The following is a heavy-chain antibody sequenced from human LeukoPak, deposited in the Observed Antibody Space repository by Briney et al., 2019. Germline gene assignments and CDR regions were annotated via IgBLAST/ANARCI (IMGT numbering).Heavy chain of an antibody. D-gene: IGHD2-2*01. J-gene: IGHJ4*02. CDR1: GFTFSNYA. Sequence: GGSLRLSCAASGFTFSNYAMTWVRQAPGKGLEWVSGITDTGFATFYADSVRGRFTVSRDNSRNTLYLQMDSLRAEDTAVYYCARAGFCSTTTCYNPFDYWGQGTRVTVSS. CDR2: ITDTGFAT. CDR3: ARAGFCSTTTCYNPFDY. V-gene: IGHV3-23*01.